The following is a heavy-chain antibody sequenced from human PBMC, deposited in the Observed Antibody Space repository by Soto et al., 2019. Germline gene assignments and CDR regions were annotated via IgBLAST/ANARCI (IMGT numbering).Heavy chain of an antibody. V-gene: IGHV4-61*01. J-gene: IGHJ6*02. Sequence: LETLPLTWTVSGGSGSRGRYCWRWIRKPPGKGLEWIGYIAYSGITNYNPSLKSRVTMSVDRSKNQFSLKLSSVTAADTAVYYCARVPGPWGQGTTVTVSS. CDR2: IAYSGIT. CDR3: ARVPGP. CDR1: GGSGSRGRYC.